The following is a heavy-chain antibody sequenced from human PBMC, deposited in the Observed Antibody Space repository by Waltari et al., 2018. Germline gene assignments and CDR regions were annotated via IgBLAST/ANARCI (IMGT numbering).Heavy chain of an antibody. CDR1: GYRFSDYW. Sequence: EAQLVQSGAEVKQPGESLKISCKGSGYRFSDYWIGWVRKMPGKGLEWMGIIYPGDSNTIYSPSFQGQVTMSADKSISTAYLQWSSLKASDTAIYYCARFSGPLLAHNWFDPWGQGTLVTVSS. V-gene: IGHV5-51*01. CDR2: IYPGDSNT. CDR3: ARFSGPLLAHNWFDP. J-gene: IGHJ5*02. D-gene: IGHD1-26*01.